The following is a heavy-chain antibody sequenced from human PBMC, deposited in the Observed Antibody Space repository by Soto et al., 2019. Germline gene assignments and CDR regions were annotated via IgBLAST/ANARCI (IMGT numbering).Heavy chain of an antibody. CDR2: IYPGDSDT. J-gene: IGHJ4*02. Sequence: GESLKISCKGSGYSFASHWVAWVRQMPEKGLGWIGTIYPGDSDTKYSSAFRGHVTISADTSVSTAYLQWRSLEATDSAIYYCARYSGSYWHYLDFWGQGTLVTVS. V-gene: IGHV5-51*01. CDR3: ARYSGSYWHYLDF. D-gene: IGHD1-26*01. CDR1: GYSFASHW.